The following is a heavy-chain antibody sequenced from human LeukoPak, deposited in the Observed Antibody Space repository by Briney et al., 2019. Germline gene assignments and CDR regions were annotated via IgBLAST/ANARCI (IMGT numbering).Heavy chain of an antibody. J-gene: IGHJ4*02. D-gene: IGHD5-24*01. V-gene: IGHV1-2*02. CDR3: ARDRRRDGYNSFDY. CDR1: GYTFTGYY. CDR2: INPNSDGT. Sequence: GASVKVSCKASGYTFTGYYIHWVRQAPGQGLEWTGWINPNSDGTNYAQKFQGRVTMTRDTSISTAYMELSRLISDDTAVYYCARDRRRDGYNSFDYWAQGTLVTVSS.